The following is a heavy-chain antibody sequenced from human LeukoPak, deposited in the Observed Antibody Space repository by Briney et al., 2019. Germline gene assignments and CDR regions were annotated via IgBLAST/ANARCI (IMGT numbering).Heavy chain of an antibody. D-gene: IGHD6-13*01. CDR2: ISGSGATK. CDR1: GFTFSSYA. J-gene: IGHJ4*02. Sequence: TGGSLRLSCAASGFTFSSYAMSWVRQAPGKGLEWVSGISGSGATKYYADSVKGRFTISRDNSKNTLYLQMNSLRTEDTAVYYCARGDSSWDYFDYWGQGTLVTVSS. CDR3: ARGDSSWDYFDY. V-gene: IGHV3-23*01.